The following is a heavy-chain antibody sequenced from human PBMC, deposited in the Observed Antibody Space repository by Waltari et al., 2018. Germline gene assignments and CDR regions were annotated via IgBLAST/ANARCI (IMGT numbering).Heavy chain of an antibody. CDR1: GGTFSSYA. CDR2: IIPIFGTA. V-gene: IGHV1-69*14. CDR3: ARGLAVDYYDSSGYYFDY. J-gene: IGHJ4*02. Sequence: QVQLVQSGAEVKKPGSSVKVSRKASGGTFSSYAISWVRQAPGQGLEWMGGIIPIFGTANYAQKFQGRVTITADKSTSTAYMELSSLRSEDTAVYYCARGLAVDYYDSSGYYFDYWGQGTLVTVSS. D-gene: IGHD3-22*01.